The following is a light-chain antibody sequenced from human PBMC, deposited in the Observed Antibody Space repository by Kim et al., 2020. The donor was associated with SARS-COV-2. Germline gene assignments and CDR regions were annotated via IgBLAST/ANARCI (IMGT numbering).Light chain of an antibody. Sequence: SYELTQPLSVSVALGQTARITCGGNNIGGKNVHWYQQKPGQAPVLVISRDTDRPSGIPERFSGSNSGNTATLTISRAQVGDEADYYCQVWDSSTPNWVFGGGTQLTVL. CDR2: RDT. CDR1: NIGGKN. CDR3: QVWDSSTPNWV. J-gene: IGLJ3*02. V-gene: IGLV3-9*01.